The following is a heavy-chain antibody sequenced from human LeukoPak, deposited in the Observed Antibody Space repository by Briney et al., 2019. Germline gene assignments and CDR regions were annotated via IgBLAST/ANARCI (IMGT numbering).Heavy chain of an antibody. Sequence: PGGSLRLSCAASGFTFSSYAMSWVRQAPGKGLEWVSVISGSGGSTYYADSVKGRLTISRDNAKNTLYLQMNSLRAEDTAVYYCATGSGTYYDSWGQGTLVTVSS. CDR3: ATGSGTYYDS. CDR2: ISGSGGST. V-gene: IGHV3-23*01. CDR1: GFTFSSYA. D-gene: IGHD3-10*01. J-gene: IGHJ4*02.